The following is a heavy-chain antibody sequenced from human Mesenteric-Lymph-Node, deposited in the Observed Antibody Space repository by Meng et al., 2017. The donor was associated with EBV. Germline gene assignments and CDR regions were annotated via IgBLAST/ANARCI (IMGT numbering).Heavy chain of an antibody. CDR2: IYHTGTT. D-gene: IGHD3-9*01. CDR3: ARAGAYYDVLTGFDY. J-gene: IGHJ4*02. CDR1: GGSLSSGGYS. V-gene: IGHV4-30-2*01. Sequence: HLQLQEPGSRLVKPSQTLSLTCAVFGGSLSSGGYSWNWIRQTPGRGLEWIGYIYHTGTTYYNPSLKSRVTMSVDRSTNQFSLWLKSVTAADTAIYYCARAGAYYDVLTGFDYWGQGTLVTVSS.